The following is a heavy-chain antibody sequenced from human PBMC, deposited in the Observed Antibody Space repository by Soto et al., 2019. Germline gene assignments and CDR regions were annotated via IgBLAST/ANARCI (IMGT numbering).Heavy chain of an antibody. D-gene: IGHD3-22*01. J-gene: IGHJ4*02. V-gene: IGHV3-30*03. Sequence: TGGSLRLSCAASGFTVNSNYMSWVRQAPGKGLEWVAMISYDGTDEYYADSVKGRFTISRDNSRNTLFLQMNSLRAEDTAVYYCARDYYKYYDSSGYYRSPAYWGQGTLVTVSS. CDR1: GFTVNSNY. CDR2: ISYDGTDE. CDR3: ARDYYKYYDSSGYYRSPAY.